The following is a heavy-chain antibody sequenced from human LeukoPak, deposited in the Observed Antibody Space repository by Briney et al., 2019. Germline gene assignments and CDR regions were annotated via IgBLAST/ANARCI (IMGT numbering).Heavy chain of an antibody. CDR3: ASRKLGNDY. V-gene: IGHV4-61*01. CDR2: IYYTGST. Sequence: SETLSLTCTVSGGSISSGSYYWSWIRQSPGKGLEWIGYIYYTGSTSYNPSLRSRVTMSAVTSKNQFSLKLSSVTAADTAVYYCASRKLGNDYWGQGTLVTVSS. J-gene: IGHJ4*02. D-gene: IGHD7-27*01. CDR1: GGSISSGSYY.